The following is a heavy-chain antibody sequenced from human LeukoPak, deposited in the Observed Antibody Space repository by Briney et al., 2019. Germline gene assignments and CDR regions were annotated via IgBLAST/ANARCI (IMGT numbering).Heavy chain of an antibody. Sequence: APVKVSCKASGYTFTSYDINWVRQATGQGLEWMGWMNPNSGNTGYAQKFRGSVTMTRNISTATAYMELSSLKSDDTAVYYCARVNTYYYGSGVSRAFHMWGQGTMVTVSS. V-gene: IGHV1-8*01. CDR2: MNPNSGNT. CDR3: ARVNTYYYGSGVSRAFHM. J-gene: IGHJ3*02. D-gene: IGHD3-10*01. CDR1: GYTFTSYD.